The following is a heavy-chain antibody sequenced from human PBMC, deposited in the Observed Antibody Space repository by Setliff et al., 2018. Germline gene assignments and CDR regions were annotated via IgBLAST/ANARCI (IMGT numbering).Heavy chain of an antibody. CDR3: SRLVRFCIRTSCQRLSGGEF. CDR2: ISPYTGNI. D-gene: IGHD2-2*01. Sequence: ASVKVSCKASGYTFTDFGINWVRQAPGQGLEWMGWISPYTGNIYSAQRFQGRVTLTTDASTSTAYLEVRSLTSDDTAIYYCSRLVRFCIRTSCQRLSGGEFWGQGTLVTVSS. J-gene: IGHJ4*02. V-gene: IGHV1-18*01. CDR1: GYTFTDFG.